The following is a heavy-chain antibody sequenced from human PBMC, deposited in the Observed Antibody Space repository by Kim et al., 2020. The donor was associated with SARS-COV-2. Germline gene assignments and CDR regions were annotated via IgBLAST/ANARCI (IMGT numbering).Heavy chain of an antibody. CDR3: ARDPGYYDSSGYYLSWYFEL. V-gene: IGHV3-21*01. CDR1: GFTFSSYS. J-gene: IGHJ2*01. CDR2: ISSSSSYI. Sequence: GGSLRLSCAASGFTFSSYSMNWVRQAPGKGLEWVSSISSSSSYIYYADSVKGRFTISRDNAKNSLYLQMNSLRAEDTAVYYCARDPGYYDSSGYYLSWYFELWGRGTLVTVSS. D-gene: IGHD3-22*01.